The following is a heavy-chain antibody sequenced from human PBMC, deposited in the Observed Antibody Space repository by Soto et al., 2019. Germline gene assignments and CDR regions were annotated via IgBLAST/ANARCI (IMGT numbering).Heavy chain of an antibody. CDR3: ARQSAYIWGSYRPMGAFDI. Sequence: GASVKVSCKASGYTFTSCGISWVRQAPGQGLEWMGWISAYNGNTNYAQKLQGRVTMTTDTSTSTAYMELRSLRSDDTAVYYCARQSAYIWGSYRPMGAFDIWGQGTMVTVSS. CDR2: ISAYNGNT. J-gene: IGHJ3*02. V-gene: IGHV1-18*01. D-gene: IGHD3-16*02. CDR1: GYTFTSCG.